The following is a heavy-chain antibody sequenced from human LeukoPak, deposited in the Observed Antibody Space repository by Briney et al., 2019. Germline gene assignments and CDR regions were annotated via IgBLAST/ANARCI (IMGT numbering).Heavy chain of an antibody. CDR1: GFTVSSNY. CDR3: ARDHSPEYNSSAGYFQL. V-gene: IGHV3-66*01. CDR2: IYSGGST. Sequence: GGSLRLSCAASGFTVSSNYMSWVRQAPGKGLEWVSVIYSGGSTYYADSVKGRFTFSRDNSKNTLYLQMNSLRAEDTAVYYCARDHSPEYNSSAGYFQLCGQGTLVTVSS. D-gene: IGHD6-6*01. J-gene: IGHJ1*01.